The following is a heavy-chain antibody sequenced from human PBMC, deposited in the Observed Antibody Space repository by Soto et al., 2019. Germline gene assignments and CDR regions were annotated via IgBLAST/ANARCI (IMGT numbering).Heavy chain of an antibody. CDR1: GYTFISYG. V-gene: IGHV1-18*01. CDR2: ISSYNGNT. CDR3: ARDRPTSSIRARDYYYAMDV. Sequence: GASVKVSCKASGYTFISYGISWVRQAPGQGLEWMGWISSYNGNTNYAQKQQGRVTMTTDTSTTTAYMELRSLRTDDTAVYYCARDRPTSSIRARDYYYAMDVWG. D-gene: IGHD6-6*01. J-gene: IGHJ6*02.